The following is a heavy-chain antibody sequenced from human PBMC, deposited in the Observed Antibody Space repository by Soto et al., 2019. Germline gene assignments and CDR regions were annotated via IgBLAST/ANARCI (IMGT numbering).Heavy chain of an antibody. J-gene: IGHJ3*01. V-gene: IGHV5-51*01. CDR2: IYAGDSDT. CDR3: ARQEYSSWSPAFDF. D-gene: IGHD6-6*01. Sequence: ESLKISCKGSGYRFSSYWIGWVRQMPGKGLEWMGIIYAGDSDTRYSPSFQGQVTISADKSFSTAYLQWSSLKASDTAMYYCARQEYSSWSPAFDFWGQGTMVTVSS. CDR1: GYRFSSYW.